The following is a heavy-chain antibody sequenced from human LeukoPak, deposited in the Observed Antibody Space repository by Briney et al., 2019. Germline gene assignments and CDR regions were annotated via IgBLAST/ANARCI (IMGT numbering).Heavy chain of an antibody. CDR2: FDPEDGET. Sequence: ASVKVSCKVSGYTLTELSMHWVRQAPGKGLEWMGGFDPEDGETIYAQKFQGRVTMTEDTSTDTAYMELSSLRSEDTAVYYCAIRPSSTSSYYYGMDVWGQGTTVTVSS. V-gene: IGHV1-24*01. D-gene: IGHD2-2*01. J-gene: IGHJ6*02. CDR1: GYTLTELS. CDR3: AIRPSSTSSYYYGMDV.